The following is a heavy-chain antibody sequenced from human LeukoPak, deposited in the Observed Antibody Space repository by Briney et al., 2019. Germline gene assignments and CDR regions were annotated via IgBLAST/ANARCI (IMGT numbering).Heavy chain of an antibody. Sequence: PGGSLRLSCAASGFAFSTYAMSWVRQAPGKGLEWVSAISGSGGKTYYADSVTGRFTISRDNSKNTLYLQMNSLRAEDTAVYHWAKTGDYYESSDFCRPDAFDIWGLGTVVSVSS. J-gene: IGHJ3*02. CDR2: ISGSGGKT. D-gene: IGHD3-22*01. V-gene: IGHV3-23*01. CDR3: AKTGDYYESSDFCRPDAFDI. CDR1: GFAFSTYA.